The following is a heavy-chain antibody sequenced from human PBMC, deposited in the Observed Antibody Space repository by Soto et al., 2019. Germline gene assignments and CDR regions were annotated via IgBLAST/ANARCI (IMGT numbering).Heavy chain of an antibody. Sequence: EVQLVESGGGLVQPGGSLRLSCAASGFTCSSYSMNWVRQAPGKGLEWVSYISSSSSPIYYADSVRGRFTISRDNAKNCLYVEMNSLKAEDTAVYYCAREGDGWVLRLRLWGQGTLVIVSS. J-gene: IGHJ4*02. CDR2: ISSSSSPI. V-gene: IGHV3-48*01. CDR3: AREGDGWVLRLRL. D-gene: IGHD1-26*01. CDR1: GFTCSSYS.